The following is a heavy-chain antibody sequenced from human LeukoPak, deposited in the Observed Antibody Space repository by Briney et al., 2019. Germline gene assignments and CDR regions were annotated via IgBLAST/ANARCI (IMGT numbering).Heavy chain of an antibody. V-gene: IGHV4-59*08. CDR3: ARLDCYDAVGCYNH. D-gene: IGHD3/OR15-3a*01. CDR1: GDSVTTYY. J-gene: IGHJ5*02. Sequence: SETLSLTCPVSGDSVTTYYWSWIRQATGKGLEWIGYVSHDGTTNYTPSLRSRVIMSVDTANNTISLRLTSVTAADTAIYYCARLDCYDAVGCYNHWGRGTQVTVS. CDR2: VSHDGTT.